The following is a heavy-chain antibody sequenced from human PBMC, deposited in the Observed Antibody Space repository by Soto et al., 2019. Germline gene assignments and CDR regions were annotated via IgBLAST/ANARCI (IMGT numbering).Heavy chain of an antibody. CDR1: GYMFISYG. Sequence: ASVKVSCKASGYMFISYGINWVRQAPGQGLEWMGWISAYNANTKYAQNLQGRVTMTTDTSTSTAYMEMRSLRSDDTAVYYCARDLDGSGSYYTDYWGPGALVTVSS. CDR2: ISAYNANT. V-gene: IGHV1-18*01. J-gene: IGHJ4*02. D-gene: IGHD3-10*01. CDR3: ARDLDGSGSYYTDY.